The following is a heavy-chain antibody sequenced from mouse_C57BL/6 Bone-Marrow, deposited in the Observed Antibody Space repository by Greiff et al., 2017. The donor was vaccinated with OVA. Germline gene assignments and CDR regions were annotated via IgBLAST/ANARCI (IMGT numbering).Heavy chain of an antibody. CDR1: GFTFSDYY. V-gene: IGHV5-12*01. D-gene: IGHD1-1*01. CDR3: ARHVTAGRVPWFAD. CDR2: ISNGGGST. J-gene: IGHJ3*01. Sequence: DVHLVESGGGLVQPGGSLKLSCAASGFTFSDYYMYWVRQTPEKRLEWVAYISNGGGSTYYPDNVKGRFTISRDNAENTLYLQLSRLKSEDTAMYYCARHVTAGRVPWFADWGKGTLVTVSA.